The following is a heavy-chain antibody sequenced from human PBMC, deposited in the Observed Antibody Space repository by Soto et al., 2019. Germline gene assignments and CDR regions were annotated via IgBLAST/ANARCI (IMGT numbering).Heavy chain of an antibody. D-gene: IGHD2-2*01. Sequence: SETLSLTCTVSGGSISSYYWSWIRQPPGKGLEWIGYIYYSGSTNYNPSLKSRVTISVDTSKNQFSLKLSSVTAADTAVYYCARVSSVVVPAAPGWFDPWGQGTQVTAPQ. CDR1: GGSISSYY. CDR3: ARVSSVVVPAAPGWFDP. J-gene: IGHJ5*02. V-gene: IGHV4-59*01. CDR2: IYYSGST.